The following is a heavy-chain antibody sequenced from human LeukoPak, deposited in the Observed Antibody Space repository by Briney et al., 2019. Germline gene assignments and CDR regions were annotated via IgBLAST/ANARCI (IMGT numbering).Heavy chain of an antibody. V-gene: IGHV4-59*08. CDR2: IYYSGST. CDR3: ARRKGGYFAFDI. CDR1: GGSISSYY. Sequence: SETLSLTCTVSGGSISSYYWGRIRQPPGKGLEWIGYIYYSGSTNYNPSLKSRVTISVDTSKNQFSLKLSSVTAADTAVYYCARRKGGYFAFDIWGQGTMVTVSS. D-gene: IGHD3-22*01. J-gene: IGHJ3*02.